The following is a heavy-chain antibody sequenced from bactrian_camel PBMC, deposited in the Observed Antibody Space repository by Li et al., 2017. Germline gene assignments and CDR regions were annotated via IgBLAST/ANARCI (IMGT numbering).Heavy chain of an antibody. CDR1: GFTFGDYL. Sequence: QVQLVESGGGLVQPGGSLRLSRAASGFTFGDYLLYWVRQAPGKGLEWVSSISNRGGLTVYADSMKGRFTISRDNAKNTVYLQMNSLKSDDTALYYCATDGGEVEDWGTLTGRNYWGQGPRSPSP. J-gene: IGHJ4*01. CDR3: ATDGGEVEDWGTLTGRNY. CDR2: ISNRGGLT. V-gene: IGHV3S1*01. D-gene: IGHD5*01.